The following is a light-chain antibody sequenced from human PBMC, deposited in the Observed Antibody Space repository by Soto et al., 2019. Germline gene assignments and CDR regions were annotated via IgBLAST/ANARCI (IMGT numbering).Light chain of an antibody. V-gene: IGLV2-14*01. CDR2: EVS. CDR3: KSYAGSNTYV. CDR1: SSDIGGYKY. Sequence: QSVLTQPASVSGSLGQSITISCTGTSSDIGGYKYVSWYQQHPGKAPKLIIFEVSNRPSGVSDRFSGSNSGNTASLTISGLQAADEADYFCKSYAGSNTYVLGSGTKVTVL. J-gene: IGLJ1*01.